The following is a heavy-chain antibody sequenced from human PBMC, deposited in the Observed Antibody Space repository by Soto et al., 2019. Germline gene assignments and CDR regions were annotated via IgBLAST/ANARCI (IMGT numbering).Heavy chain of an antibody. CDR2: IFYSGST. V-gene: IGHV4-59*01. D-gene: IGHD3-16*01. Sequence: PSETLSLTCTVSGGSISSYYWSWIRQPPGKGLEWIGYIFYSGSTNYNSSLKSRVIISVDTSKNQFSLKLSSVTAADTAVYYCARVVLGNWFDPWGQGTLVTVSS. CDR3: ARVVLGNWFDP. CDR1: GGSISSYY. J-gene: IGHJ5*02.